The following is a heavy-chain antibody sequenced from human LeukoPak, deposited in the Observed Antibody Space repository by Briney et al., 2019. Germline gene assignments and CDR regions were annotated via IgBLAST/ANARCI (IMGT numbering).Heavy chain of an antibody. CDR3: ARDMLFYSSSWADFYYYYYMDV. D-gene: IGHD6-13*01. CDR1: GFTFSSYG. Sequence: GGSLRLSCAASGFTFSSYGMSWVRQAPGKGLEWVANIKQDGSEKYYVDSVKGRFTISRDNAKNSLYLQMNSLRAEDTAVYYFARDMLFYSSSWADFYYYYYMDVWGKGTTVTVSS. CDR2: IKQDGSEK. V-gene: IGHV3-7*01. J-gene: IGHJ6*03.